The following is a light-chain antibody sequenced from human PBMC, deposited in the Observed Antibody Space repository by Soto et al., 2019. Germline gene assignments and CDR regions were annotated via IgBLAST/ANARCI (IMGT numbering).Light chain of an antibody. CDR2: KAS. V-gene: IGKV1-5*03. J-gene: IGKJ1*01. CDR1: RPVGPW. Sequence: DIQMTQSPSTLSASVGDRVTITCRASRPVGPWLGWYQQKPGKAPKVLIHKASRLESGVPSKFSGSKSGTESTLNSTSLQPEDFETYYCQQHHSNSRTLGQATKVDIK. CDR3: QQHHSNSRT.